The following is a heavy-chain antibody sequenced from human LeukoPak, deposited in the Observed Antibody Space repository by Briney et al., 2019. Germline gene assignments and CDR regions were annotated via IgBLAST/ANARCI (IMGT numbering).Heavy chain of an antibody. V-gene: IGHV1-46*01. D-gene: IGHD2-15*01. CDR3: ARVAPNRRYCSGGSCLNYFDY. Sequence: ASVKVSCKASGYTFTSYYMHWVRQAPGQGLEWMGIINPSGGGTNYAQKLQGRVTMTTDTSTSTAYMELRSLRSDDTAVYYCARVAPNRRYCSGGSCLNYFDYWGQGTLVTVSS. CDR1: GYTFTSYY. CDR2: INPSGGGT. J-gene: IGHJ4*02.